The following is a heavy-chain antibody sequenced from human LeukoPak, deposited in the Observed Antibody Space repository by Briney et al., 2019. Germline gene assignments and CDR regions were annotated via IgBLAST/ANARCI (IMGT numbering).Heavy chain of an antibody. CDR1: GGSISSSTYY. J-gene: IGHJ4*02. CDR3: ARVGSRWPHYYFDY. V-gene: IGHV4-39*07. CDR2: IYYSGST. Sequence: SETLSLTCTVSGGSISSSTYYWGWIRQPPGKGLEWIGNIYYSGSTYYSPSLKSRVTISLDTSKNQFSLKLSSPTAADTAVYHCARVGSRWPHYYFDYWGQGTLVTVSS. D-gene: IGHD6-13*01.